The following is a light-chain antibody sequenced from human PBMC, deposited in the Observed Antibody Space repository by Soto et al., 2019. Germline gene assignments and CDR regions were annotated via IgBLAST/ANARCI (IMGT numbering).Light chain of an antibody. Sequence: QSVLTQPASVSGSPGQSITISCTGTSSDVGGYNYVSWYQQHPGKAPKLMIYDVSNRPLGVSNRFSGSKSGNTASLTISGLQAEDEADYYCSSYTSSSTSVVFGGGTKLTVL. CDR3: SSYTSSSTSVV. J-gene: IGLJ2*01. CDR1: SSDVGGYNY. V-gene: IGLV2-14*01. CDR2: DVS.